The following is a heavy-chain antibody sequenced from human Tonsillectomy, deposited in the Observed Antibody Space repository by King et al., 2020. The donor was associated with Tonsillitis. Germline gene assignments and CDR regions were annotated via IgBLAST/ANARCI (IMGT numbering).Heavy chain of an antibody. CDR1: GFIFNSYA. Sequence: VQLVESGGGLVQPGGSLRLSCAASGFIFNSYAMSWVRQAPGKGLEWVSVIYSGGSSTYYADSVKGRFTISRDNSNNTLYLQMNSLRVEDTAVYYCAKGRLIAAAAFDIWGQGTMVTVSS. J-gene: IGHJ3*02. CDR3: AKGRLIAAAAFDI. CDR2: IYSGGSST. V-gene: IGHV3-23*03. D-gene: IGHD6-13*01.